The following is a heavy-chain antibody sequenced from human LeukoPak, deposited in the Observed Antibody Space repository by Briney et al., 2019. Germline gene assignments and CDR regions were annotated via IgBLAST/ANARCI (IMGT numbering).Heavy chain of an antibody. Sequence: ASVKVSCKASGGTFGNYAISRVRQAPGQGLEWMGGIIPIFGTANYAQKFQGRATITADESTSTAYMELSSLRSEDTAVYYCARRDSGSYPSAFDMWGHGTMVTVSS. J-gene: IGHJ3*02. V-gene: IGHV1-69*13. CDR3: ARRDSGSYPSAFDM. D-gene: IGHD1-26*01. CDR2: IIPIFGTA. CDR1: GGTFGNYA.